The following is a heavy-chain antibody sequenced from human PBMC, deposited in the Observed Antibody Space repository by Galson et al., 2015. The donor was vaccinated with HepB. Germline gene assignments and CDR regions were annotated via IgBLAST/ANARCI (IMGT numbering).Heavy chain of an antibody. CDR2: IKSKTDGGTT. CDR3: TTRGFMDIGGNAFDI. D-gene: IGHD3/OR15-3a*01. Sequence: SLRLSCAASGFTFSNAWMSWVRQAPGKGLEWVGRIKSKTDGGTTDYAAPVKGRFTISRDDSKNTLYLQMNSLKTEDTAVYYCTTRGFMDIGGNAFDIWGQGTMVTVSS. CDR1: GFTFSNAW. J-gene: IGHJ3*02. V-gene: IGHV3-15*01.